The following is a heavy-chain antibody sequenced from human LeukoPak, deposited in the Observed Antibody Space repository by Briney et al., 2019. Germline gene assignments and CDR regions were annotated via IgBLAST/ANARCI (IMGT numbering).Heavy chain of an antibody. CDR1: GFTFSSYG. J-gene: IGHJ4*02. V-gene: IGHV3-33*01. Sequence: PGRSLRLSCAASGFTFSSYGMHWVRQAPGKGLEWVAVIWYDGSNKYYADSAKGRFTISRDNSKNTLYLQMNSLRAEDTAVYYCARDLTSGDYTFDYWGQGTLVTVSS. CDR2: IWYDGSNK. D-gene: IGHD4-17*01. CDR3: ARDLTSGDYTFDY.